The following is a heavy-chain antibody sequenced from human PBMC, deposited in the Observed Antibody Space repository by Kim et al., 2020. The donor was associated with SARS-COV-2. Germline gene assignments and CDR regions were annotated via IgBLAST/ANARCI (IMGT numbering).Heavy chain of an antibody. CDR3: ARGRSRFSWAVAVYS. J-gene: IGHJ4*02. V-gene: IGHV4-59*01. CDR1: GGSISSYY. D-gene: IGHD6-19*01. Sequence: SETLSLTCTVSGGSISSYYWSWIRQPPGKELEWIGYINYSGSTNYNPSLKSRVTISVDTSKNQFSLKLSSVTAADTAVYYCARGRSRFSWAVAVYSWGQG. CDR2: INYSGST.